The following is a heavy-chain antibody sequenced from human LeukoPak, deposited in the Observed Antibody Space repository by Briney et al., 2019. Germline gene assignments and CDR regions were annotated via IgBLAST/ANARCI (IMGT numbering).Heavy chain of an antibody. Sequence: ASVKVSCKASGYTFTSYYMHWVRQAPGQGLEWMGWIHPNSGGTNYAQKCQGWVTMTRDTSISTAYMELSRLRSDDTAMYYCATSGYTYGALDIWGQGTMVTVSS. CDR2: IHPNSGGT. J-gene: IGHJ3*02. CDR3: ATSGYTYGALDI. V-gene: IGHV1-2*04. CDR1: GYTFTSYY. D-gene: IGHD5-18*01.